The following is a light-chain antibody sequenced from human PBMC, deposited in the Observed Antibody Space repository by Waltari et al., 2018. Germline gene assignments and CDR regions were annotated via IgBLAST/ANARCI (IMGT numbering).Light chain of an antibody. V-gene: IGLV3-25*03. CDR3: QSTDNSGTYVV. Sequence: SYELTQPPSVSVSPGQTARITCSGDALPKQYSFWYQQRSGQAPVVVIYKDTERPSVIPERFSGSSSGTRFTLTISGVQAEDEADYYCQSTDNSGTYVVFGGGTKLTVL. CDR2: KDT. CDR1: ALPKQY. J-gene: IGLJ2*01.